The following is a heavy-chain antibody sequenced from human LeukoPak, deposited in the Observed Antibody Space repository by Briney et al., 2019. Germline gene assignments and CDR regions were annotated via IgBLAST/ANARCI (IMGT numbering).Heavy chain of an antibody. D-gene: IGHD3-22*01. CDR3: GTGPQYDSSGR. Sequence: GGSLRLSCAASGFTFSSYAMHWVRQAPGKGLEWVAVISYDGSNKYYADSVKGRFTISRDNSKNTLYLQMNSLRAEDTAVYYCGTGPQYDSSGRWGQGTLVTVSS. CDR2: ISYDGSNK. CDR1: GFTFSSYA. V-gene: IGHV3-30*04. J-gene: IGHJ4*02.